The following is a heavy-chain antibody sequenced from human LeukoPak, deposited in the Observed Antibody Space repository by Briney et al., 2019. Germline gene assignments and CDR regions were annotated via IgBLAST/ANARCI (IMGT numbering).Heavy chain of an antibody. D-gene: IGHD4-17*01. V-gene: IGHV1-2*02. Sequence: ASVKVTCKASVYTFSDHFIHWVRQAPGQGLEWMGYLNPNTGATNYAQKLQGRVTMLRDTSISTAYMELSSLTSDDAAVYYCARDQITTVTHKFSGWFDPWGQGTLVTVSS. CDR1: VYTFSDHF. CDR3: ARDQITTVTHKFSGWFDP. CDR2: LNPNTGAT. J-gene: IGHJ5*02.